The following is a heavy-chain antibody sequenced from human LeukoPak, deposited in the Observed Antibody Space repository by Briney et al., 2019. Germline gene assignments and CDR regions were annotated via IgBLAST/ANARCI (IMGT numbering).Heavy chain of an antibody. Sequence: GGSLRLSCAASGFTFSTYAMSWVRQAPGRGLESVSATSGGGGSTYYADSVRGRFTMSRDNSKNTVYLQMSSLRAEDTAVYFCAKGKASSWLDWFDPWGQGTLVTVSS. CDR2: TSGGGGST. J-gene: IGHJ5*02. D-gene: IGHD6-13*01. CDR1: GFTFSTYA. V-gene: IGHV3-23*01. CDR3: AKGKASSWLDWFDP.